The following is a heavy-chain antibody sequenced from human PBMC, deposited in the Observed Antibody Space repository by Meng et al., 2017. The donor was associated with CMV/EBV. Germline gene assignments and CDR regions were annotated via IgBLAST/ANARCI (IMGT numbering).Heavy chain of an antibody. CDR3: ARAAVDLSKDYFDY. V-gene: IGHV4-4*07. CDR2: IYTSGST. Sequence: HGNLQYTGQGLRKRTETLSLSCTVSGDSSSSYNWSWIRQPAGKGLEWIGRIYTSGSTNYNPSLKSRVTMSVDTSKNQFSLKLSSVTAADTAVYYCARAAVDLSKDYFDYWGQGTLVTVSS. CDR1: GDSSSSYN. D-gene: IGHD2-15*01. J-gene: IGHJ4*02.